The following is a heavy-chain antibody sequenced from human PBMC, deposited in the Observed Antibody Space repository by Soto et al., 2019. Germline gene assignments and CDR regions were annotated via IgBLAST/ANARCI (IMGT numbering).Heavy chain of an antibody. CDR3: FRGGVTSRTFDY. V-gene: IGHV5-51*01. D-gene: IGHD3-16*01. J-gene: IGHJ4*02. CDR2: IFHDDSDT. Sequence: PGESLKISCKASGYIIKNYWIGWVRQMPGQGLEWMGIIFHDDSDTRYSPSFQGHVTISVDKSISTADVQWSSLKASDSAIYYCFRGGVTSRTFDYWGQGTLVTVSS. CDR1: GYIIKNYW.